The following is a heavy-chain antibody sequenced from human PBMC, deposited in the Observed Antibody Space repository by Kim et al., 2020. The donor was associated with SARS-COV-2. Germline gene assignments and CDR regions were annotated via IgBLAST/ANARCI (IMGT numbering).Heavy chain of an antibody. Sequence: SVKVSCKASGGTFSSYAISWVRQAPGQGLEWMGGIIPIFGTANYAQKFQGRVTITADESTSTAYMELSSLRSEDTAVYYCASGGLFLGQLGDYWGQGTLVTVSS. CDR3: ASGGLFLGQLGDY. CDR2: IIPIFGTA. D-gene: IGHD6-13*01. CDR1: GGTFSSYA. V-gene: IGHV1-69*13. J-gene: IGHJ4*02.